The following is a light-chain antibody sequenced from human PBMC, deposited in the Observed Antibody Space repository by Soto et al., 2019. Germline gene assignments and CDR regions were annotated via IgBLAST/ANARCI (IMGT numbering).Light chain of an antibody. CDR3: SSYTSSRAYV. CDR2: TND. J-gene: IGLJ1*01. V-gene: IGLV1-44*01. Sequence: QSVLTQPPSASGTPGQRVTISCSGSSSNIESNTVYWYQQLPGMAPRLLIHTNDRRPSGVSNRFSGSKSGNTASLTISGLQAEDEADYYCSSYTSSRAYVFGIGTKVTVL. CDR1: SSNIESNT.